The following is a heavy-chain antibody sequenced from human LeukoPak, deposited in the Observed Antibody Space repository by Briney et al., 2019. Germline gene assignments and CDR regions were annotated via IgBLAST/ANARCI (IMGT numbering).Heavy chain of an antibody. J-gene: IGHJ4*02. V-gene: IGHV4-59*01. Sequence: NSSETLSLTCTVSGVSISSYYWSWIRQPPGKGLEWIGYIYYSGSTNYNPSLKSRVTISVDTSKNQFSLKLSSVTAADTAVYYCARNTAMVEFNYWGQGTLVTVSS. CDR3: ARNTAMVEFNY. D-gene: IGHD5-18*01. CDR2: IYYSGST. CDR1: GVSISSYY.